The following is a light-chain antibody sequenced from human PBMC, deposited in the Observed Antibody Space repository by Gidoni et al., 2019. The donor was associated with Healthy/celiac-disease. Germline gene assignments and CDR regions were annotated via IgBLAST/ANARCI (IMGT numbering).Light chain of an antibody. CDR1: QSVSSSY. CDR2: GAS. Sequence: EIVLTQSPGTLSLSPGERATLSCRASQSVSSSYLAWYQQKPGQAPRLLIDGASSRATGIPDRCSGSGSGTDFTLTISRLEPEDFAVYYCQQYGSSWTFGQGTKVEIK. CDR3: QQYGSSWT. V-gene: IGKV3-20*01. J-gene: IGKJ1*01.